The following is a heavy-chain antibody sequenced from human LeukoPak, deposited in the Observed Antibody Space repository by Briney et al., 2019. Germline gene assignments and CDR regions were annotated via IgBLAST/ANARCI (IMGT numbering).Heavy chain of an antibody. CDR1: GFTVSSNY. V-gene: IGHV3-15*01. Sequence: GGSLRLSCAASGFTVSSNYMSWVRQAPGKGLEWVGRIKSKTDGGTTDYAAPVKGRFTISRDDSKNTLYLQMNSLKTEDTAVYYCTTRDQDGYNPYYFDYWGQGTLVTVSS. CDR3: TTRDQDGYNPYYFDY. J-gene: IGHJ4*02. D-gene: IGHD5-24*01. CDR2: IKSKTDGGTT.